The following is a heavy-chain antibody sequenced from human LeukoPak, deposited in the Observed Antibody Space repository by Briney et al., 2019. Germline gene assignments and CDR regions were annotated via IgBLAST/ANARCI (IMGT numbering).Heavy chain of an antibody. CDR3: ARTVALSPVGYFDY. D-gene: IGHD6-19*01. Sequence: SETLSLTCTVSVGSISICHGSGIRQPPGKGREGIGYIYYSGSTNYNPSLKSRVTISVDTSKNQFSLKLSSVTAADTAVYYCARTVALSPVGYFDYWGQGTLVTVSS. CDR2: IYYSGST. J-gene: IGHJ4*02. V-gene: IGHV4-59*08. CDR1: VGSISICH.